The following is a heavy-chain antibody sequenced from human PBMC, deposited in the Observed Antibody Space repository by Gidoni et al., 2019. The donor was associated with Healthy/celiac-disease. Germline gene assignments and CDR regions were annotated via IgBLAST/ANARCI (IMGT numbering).Heavy chain of an antibody. CDR1: GCSVSSGSYY. V-gene: IGHV4-61*01. Sequence: QVQLQESGPGLVKPSETLSLTCTVSGCSVSSGSYYWSWIRQPPGKGLEWIGYIYYSGSTNYNPSLKSRVTISVDTSKNQFSLKLSSVTAADTAVYYCARAVVGAIGYWGQGTLVTVSS. CDR2: IYYSGST. CDR3: ARAVVGAIGY. J-gene: IGHJ4*02. D-gene: IGHD1-26*01.